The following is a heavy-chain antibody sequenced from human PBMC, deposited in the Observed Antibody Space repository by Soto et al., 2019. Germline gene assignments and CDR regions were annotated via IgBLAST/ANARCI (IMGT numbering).Heavy chain of an antibody. Sequence: SETLSLTCTVSGGSISSYYWSWIRQPPGKGLEWIGYIYYSGSTNYNPPLKSRVTISVDTSKNQFSLKLSSVTAADTAVYYCARDGAYNLDAFDIWGQGTMVTVSS. J-gene: IGHJ3*02. CDR3: ARDGAYNLDAFDI. CDR1: GGSISSYY. V-gene: IGHV4-59*01. D-gene: IGHD1-1*01. CDR2: IYYSGST.